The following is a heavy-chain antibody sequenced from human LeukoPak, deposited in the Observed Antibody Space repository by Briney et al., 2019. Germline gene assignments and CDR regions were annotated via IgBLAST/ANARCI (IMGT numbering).Heavy chain of an antibody. D-gene: IGHD3-10*01. CDR3: ARDGNYGPNDY. J-gene: IGHJ4*02. V-gene: IGHV4-30-4*08. CDR1: GGSISSGGYY. CDR2: IYYSGST. Sequence: PSETLSLTCTVSGGSISSGGYYWSWIRQHPGKGLEWIGYIYYSGSTYYNPSLRSRVSISVGTSKNQFSLKLRSVTAADTATYYCARDGNYGPNDYWGQGTLVTVSS.